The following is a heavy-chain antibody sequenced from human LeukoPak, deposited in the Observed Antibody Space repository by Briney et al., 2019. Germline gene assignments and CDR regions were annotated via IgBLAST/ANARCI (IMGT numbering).Heavy chain of an antibody. CDR2: ITDTGSRT. CDR1: GFTFSSYA. CDR3: AKRVPYSSSSVYFDF. J-gene: IGHJ4*02. Sequence: GGSLRLSCVASGFTFSSYAMSWVRQAPGKGLEWVSGITDTGSRTYYADSVKGRFTISRDNPKNTVYLQMNSLRAEDTALYYCAKRVPYSSSSVYFDFWGLGTLVTVSS. D-gene: IGHD6-6*01. V-gene: IGHV3-23*01.